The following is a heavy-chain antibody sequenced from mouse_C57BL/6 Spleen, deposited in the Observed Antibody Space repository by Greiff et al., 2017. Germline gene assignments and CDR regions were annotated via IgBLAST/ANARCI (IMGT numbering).Heavy chain of an antibody. CDR1: GFTFSDYG. J-gene: IGHJ4*01. CDR2: ISSGSSTL. D-gene: IGHD3-2*02. V-gene: IGHV5-17*01. Sequence: EVQLVESGGGLVKPGGSLKLSCAASGFTFSDYGMHWVRQAPEKGLEWVAYISSGSSTLYYADTVKGRFTISRDNAKNTLFLQMTSLRSEDTAMYYCAREGTAQATHYAMDYWGQGTSVTVSS. CDR3: AREGTAQATHYAMDY.